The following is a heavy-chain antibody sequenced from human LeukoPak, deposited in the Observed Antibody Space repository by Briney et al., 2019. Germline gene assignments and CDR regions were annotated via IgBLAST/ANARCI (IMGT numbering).Heavy chain of an antibody. V-gene: IGHV3-48*03. J-gene: IGHJ4*02. CDR3: ARDLRGYQDY. CDR1: GFTFSNYE. Sequence: GGSLRLSCAASGFTFSNYEMNWVRQAPGKGLEWVSYISSGGSGKDYADSVKGRFTISRDNAKNSLYLQMNSLRAEDTAVYCCARDLRGYQDYWGQGTLVTVSS. D-gene: IGHD2-2*01. CDR2: ISSGGSGK.